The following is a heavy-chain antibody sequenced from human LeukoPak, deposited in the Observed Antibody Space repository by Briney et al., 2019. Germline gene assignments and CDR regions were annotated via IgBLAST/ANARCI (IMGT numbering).Heavy chain of an antibody. V-gene: IGHV3-7*01. CDR1: GFTFSSYW. CDR3: ARDFSSGWTFDY. CDR2: IKQDGSEK. J-gene: IGHJ4*02. D-gene: IGHD6-19*01. Sequence: PGGSPRLSCAASGFTFSSYWMSWVRQAPGKGLEWVANIKQDGSEKYYVDSVKGRFTISRNNAKNSLYLQMNSLRAEDTAVYYCARDFSSGWTFDYWGQGTLVTVSS.